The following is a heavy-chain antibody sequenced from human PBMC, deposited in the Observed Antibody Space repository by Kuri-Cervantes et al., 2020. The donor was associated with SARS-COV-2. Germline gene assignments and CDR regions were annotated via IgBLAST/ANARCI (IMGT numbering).Heavy chain of an antibody. CDR1: GYSISSGYY. CDR2: IYHSGST. D-gene: IGHD2-15*01. J-gene: IGHJ3*02. CDR3: ARGVVVAATHGAFDI. V-gene: IGHV4-38-2*01. Sequence: SQTLSLTCAVSGYSISSGYYWGWIRQPPGKGLEGIGSIYHSGSTYYNTSLKSRVTISVRTSKKQSSLKLGSVTAADTAVYYGARGVVVAATHGAFDIWGQGTMVTVSS.